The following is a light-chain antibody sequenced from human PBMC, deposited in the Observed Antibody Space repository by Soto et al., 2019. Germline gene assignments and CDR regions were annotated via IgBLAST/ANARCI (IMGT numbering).Light chain of an antibody. CDR2: FAS. CDR3: HQYASFNHP. Sequence: EIVLTQSPDTLSLSPGGRATLSCRASQSIASYSLAWYQQKPGQAPRLLIYFASNRATGIPDRFSGSGSGTDFTLTISRLEPEDFAVYFCHQYASFNHPFGPGTKV. CDR1: QSIASYS. V-gene: IGKV3-20*01. J-gene: IGKJ1*01.